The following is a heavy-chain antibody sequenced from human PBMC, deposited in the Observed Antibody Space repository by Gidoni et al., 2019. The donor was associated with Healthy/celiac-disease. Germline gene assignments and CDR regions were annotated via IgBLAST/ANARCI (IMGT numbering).Heavy chain of an antibody. D-gene: IGHD2-15*01. CDR3: ARSPSPVVVVAFYFDL. J-gene: IGHJ2*01. CDR2: IWYDGSNK. Sequence: QVQLVESGGGVVQPGRSLRLSCAASGFTFSSYGMHWVRQAPGKGLEWVAVIWYDGSNKYYADSVKGRFTISRDNSKNTLYLQMNSLRAEDTAVYYCARSPSPVVVVAFYFDLWGRGTLVTVSS. V-gene: IGHV3-33*01. CDR1: GFTFSSYG.